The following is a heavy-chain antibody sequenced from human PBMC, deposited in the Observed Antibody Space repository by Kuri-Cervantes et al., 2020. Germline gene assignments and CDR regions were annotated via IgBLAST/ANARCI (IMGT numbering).Heavy chain of an antibody. CDR3: AKDTGDYFDY. Sequence: GGSLRLSCAASGFTFSDYYMSWIRQAPGKGLEWVSYISSSGSTIYYADSVKGRFTISRDNSKNTVYLQMNSVRAEDTAVYYCAKDTGDYFDYWGQGTLVTVSS. CDR1: GFTFSDYY. CDR2: ISSSGSTI. V-gene: IGHV3-11*04. J-gene: IGHJ4*02. D-gene: IGHD1-14*01.